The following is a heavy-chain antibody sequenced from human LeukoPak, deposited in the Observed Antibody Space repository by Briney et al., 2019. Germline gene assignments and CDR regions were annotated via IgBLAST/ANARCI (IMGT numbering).Heavy chain of an antibody. J-gene: IGHJ4*02. CDR2: IFGGGST. CDR3: ARDSPYDY. D-gene: IGHD5-18*01. V-gene: IGHV3-66*02. Sequence: GGSLRLSCAASGFTVSNNYMSWVRQAPGKGLEWVSVIFGGGSTYYADSVKGRFTISRVNSKNTLYLQMNSLRTEDTAVYYCARDSPYDYWGQGTLVSVSS. CDR1: GFTVSNNY.